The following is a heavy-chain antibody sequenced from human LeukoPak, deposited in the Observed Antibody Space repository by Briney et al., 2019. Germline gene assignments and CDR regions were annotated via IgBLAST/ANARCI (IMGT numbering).Heavy chain of an antibody. CDR3: AREAGVGSPFDY. CDR1: GYTFTSNY. V-gene: IGHV1-46*01. J-gene: IGHJ4*02. CDR2: IYPRDGST. Sequence: ASVKVSCKASGYTFTSNYIHWVRQAPGQGLEWMGMIYPRDGSTSYAQKLQGRVTMTTDTSTSTAYMELRSLRSDDTAVYYCAREAGVGSPFDYWGQGTLVTVSS. D-gene: IGHD3-3*01.